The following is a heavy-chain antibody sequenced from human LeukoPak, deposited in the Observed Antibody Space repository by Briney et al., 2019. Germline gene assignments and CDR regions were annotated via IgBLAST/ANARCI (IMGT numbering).Heavy chain of an antibody. D-gene: IGHD1-26*01. V-gene: IGHV3-64*01. Sequence: GGSLRLSCAASGFTFSSYAMHWVRQAPGKGLEYVSAISSNGGRTYYANSVKGRFTISRDYSKNTLYLQMGSLRAEDMAVYYCAAYSGSYEKGSYWGQGTLVTVSS. CDR3: AAYSGSYEKGSY. CDR1: GFTFSSYA. CDR2: ISSNGGRT. J-gene: IGHJ4*02.